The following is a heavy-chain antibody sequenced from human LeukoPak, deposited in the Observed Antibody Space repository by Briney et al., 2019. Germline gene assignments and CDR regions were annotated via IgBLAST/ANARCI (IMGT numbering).Heavy chain of an antibody. D-gene: IGHD1-26*01. CDR1: GGSFSGYY. J-gene: IGHJ4*02. Sequence: SETLSLTCAVYGGSFSGYYWSWIRQPPGKGLEWIGEINQSGSTNYNPSLKSRVTISVDTSKNQFSLKLSSVTAADTAVYYCARNEGGISGSYNLVYFDYWGQGTLVTVSS. CDR2: INQSGST. V-gene: IGHV4-34*01. CDR3: ARNEGGISGSYNLVYFDY.